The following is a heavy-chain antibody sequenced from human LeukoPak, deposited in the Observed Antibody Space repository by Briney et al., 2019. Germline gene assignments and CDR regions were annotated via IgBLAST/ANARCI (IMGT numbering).Heavy chain of an antibody. CDR1: GFLFSNYT. D-gene: IGHD5-18*01. Sequence: GGSLRLSCAASGFLFSNYTMNWVRQAPGKGLEWVSAISGSGETTYYADSVKGRFTVSRDNSKNTLYVQMDSLRAEDTAVYYCAKRGYTYGGHFDYWGQGALVTVSS. CDR3: AKRGYTYGGHFDY. J-gene: IGHJ4*02. CDR2: ISGSGETT. V-gene: IGHV3-23*01.